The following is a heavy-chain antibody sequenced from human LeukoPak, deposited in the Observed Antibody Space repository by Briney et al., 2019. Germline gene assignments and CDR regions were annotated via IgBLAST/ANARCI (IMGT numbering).Heavy chain of an antibody. CDR2: ISSSGSTI. D-gene: IGHD4-17*01. V-gene: IGHV3-48*03. CDR3: ARADYGDYGPDY. CDR1: GFTFSSYE. J-gene: IGHJ4*02. Sequence: PGGSLRLSCAASGFTFSSYEMNWVRQAPGKGLEWVSYISSSGSTIYYADSVKGRFTISRDNAKNSLYLQMHSLRAEDTAVYYCARADYGDYGPDYWGQGTLVTVSS.